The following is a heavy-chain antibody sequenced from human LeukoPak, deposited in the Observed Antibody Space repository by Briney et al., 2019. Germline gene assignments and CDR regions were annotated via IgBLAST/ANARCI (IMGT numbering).Heavy chain of an antibody. D-gene: IGHD6-13*01. CDR1: GYSFTSYW. J-gene: IGHJ6*03. CDR3: ARRRGSSNYYYYMDV. Sequence: GESLQISCKGSGYSFTSYWIGWVRQLPGKGLEWMGIIYPGDSDTRYSPSFQGQVTISADKSISTAYLQWSSLKASDTAMYYCARRRGSSNYYYYMDVWGKGTTVTVSS. CDR2: IYPGDSDT. V-gene: IGHV5-51*01.